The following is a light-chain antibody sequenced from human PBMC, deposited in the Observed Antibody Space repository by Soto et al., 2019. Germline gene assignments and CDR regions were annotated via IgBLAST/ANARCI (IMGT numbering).Light chain of an antibody. V-gene: IGLV4-69*01. CDR3: QTWGTGSAIVV. CDR2: VNSGGSH. CDR1: SGHSNYA. Sequence: QSVLTQSPSASASLGASVKLTCTLSSGHSNYAIAWHQQQPEKGPRYLMKVNSGGSHIKGDGIPDRFSGSSSGAESYLFISSLQSEDEADYYCQTWGTGSAIVVFGGGTQLTVL. J-gene: IGLJ7*01.